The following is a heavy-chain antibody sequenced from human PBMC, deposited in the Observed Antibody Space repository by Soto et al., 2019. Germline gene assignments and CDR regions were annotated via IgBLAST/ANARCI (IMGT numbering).Heavy chain of an antibody. D-gene: IGHD6-19*01. V-gene: IGHV4-39*01. CDR3: ARRGGLDSSGWYYYGMDV. CDR1: GVSIISGDYF. CDR2: IYYSGST. J-gene: IGHJ6*02. Sequence: SETLSLTYTVSGVSIISGDYFWSWIRQPPGKGLEWIGSIYYSGSTYYNPSLKSRVTISVDTSKNQFSLKLSSVTAADTAVYYCARRGGLDSSGWYYYGMDVWGQGTTVTVSS.